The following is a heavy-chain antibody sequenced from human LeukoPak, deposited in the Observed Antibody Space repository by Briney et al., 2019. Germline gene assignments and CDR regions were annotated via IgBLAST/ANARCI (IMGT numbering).Heavy chain of an antibody. Sequence: SSETLSLTCAVYGGSFSGYYRSWIRQPPGKGLEWIGEINHSGSTNYNPSLKSRVTISVDTSKSQFSLKLNSMTAADTAVYYCARGAQTYYDKAPVDYWGQGTLVTVSS. CDR1: GGSFSGYY. V-gene: IGHV4-34*01. J-gene: IGHJ4*02. CDR2: INHSGST. D-gene: IGHD3-22*01. CDR3: ARGAQTYYDKAPVDY.